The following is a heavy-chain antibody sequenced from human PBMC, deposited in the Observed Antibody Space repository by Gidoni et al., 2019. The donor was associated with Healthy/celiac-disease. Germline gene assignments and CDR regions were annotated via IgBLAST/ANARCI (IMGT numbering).Heavy chain of an antibody. CDR3: ARDPTDYGDYLLYYYGMDV. Sequence: QVQLVESGAGVVRPGRSLILSCPASGFTFSSSGMHWVRQAPGKGLEWVAVIWYDGSNKYYADSVKGRFTNSRDNSKNTLYLQMNSLRAEYTAVYYCARDPTDYGDYLLYYYGMDVWGQGTTVTVSS. CDR1: GFTFSSSG. CDR2: IWYDGSNK. D-gene: IGHD4-17*01. J-gene: IGHJ6*02. V-gene: IGHV3-33*01.